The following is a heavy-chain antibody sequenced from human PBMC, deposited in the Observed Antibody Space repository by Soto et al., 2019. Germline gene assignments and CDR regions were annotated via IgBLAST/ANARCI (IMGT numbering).Heavy chain of an antibody. D-gene: IGHD2-15*01. Sequence: VKATWKASGYAFTGYYRHWVQHSPGQGLEWMGWVNPNSGGTNYAQKFQGWVTMTRDTSISTVYMELSSLKSDDMAVYYCAREGAATANYGMDVWGQGTTVTVSS. V-gene: IGHV1-2*04. CDR2: VNPNSGGT. CDR1: GYAFTGYY. J-gene: IGHJ6*02. CDR3: AREGAATANYGMDV.